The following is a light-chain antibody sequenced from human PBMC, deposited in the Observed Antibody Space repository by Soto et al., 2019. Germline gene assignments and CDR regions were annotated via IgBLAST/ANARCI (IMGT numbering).Light chain of an antibody. CDR3: MQGTHWPLT. CDR2: KVS. Sequence: DVVMTQSPLSLPVTLGQPASISCRSSQSLVDSDGNTYLNWFQQRPGQSPRRLIYKVSNRDSGVPDRFSGSGSGTDFTLKISRVEAADVGVYYCMQGTHWPLTFGGGTRVEIK. V-gene: IGKV2-30*01. J-gene: IGKJ4*01. CDR1: QSLVDSDGNTY.